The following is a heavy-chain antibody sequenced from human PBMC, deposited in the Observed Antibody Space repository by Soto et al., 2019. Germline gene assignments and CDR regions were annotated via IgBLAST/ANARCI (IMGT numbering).Heavy chain of an antibody. Sequence: EVPLVESGGGLVKPGGSLRLSCAASGFTFSSYSMNWVRQAPGKGLEWVSSISSSSSYIYYADSVKGRFTISRDNAKNSLYLQMNSLRAEDTAVYYCARGGAARPRYYYGMDVWGQGTTVTVSS. CDR2: ISSSSSYI. V-gene: IGHV3-21*01. CDR3: ARGGAARPRYYYGMDV. D-gene: IGHD6-6*01. CDR1: GFTFSSYS. J-gene: IGHJ6*02.